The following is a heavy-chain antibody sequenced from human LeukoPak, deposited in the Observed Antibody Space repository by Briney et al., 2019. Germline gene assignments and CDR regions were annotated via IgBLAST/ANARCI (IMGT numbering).Heavy chain of an antibody. CDR2: IWYDGSNK. J-gene: IGHJ6*02. V-gene: IGHV3-33*01. CDR3: ARVRVPYYYGMDV. CDR1: GFTFSSYG. D-gene: IGHD3-3*01. Sequence: GRSLRLSCVASGFTFSSYGMHWVRQAPGKGLECVAVIWYDGSNKYYADSVKGRFTISRDNSKNTLYLQMNSLRAEDTAVYYCARVRVPYYYGMDVWGQGTTVTVSS.